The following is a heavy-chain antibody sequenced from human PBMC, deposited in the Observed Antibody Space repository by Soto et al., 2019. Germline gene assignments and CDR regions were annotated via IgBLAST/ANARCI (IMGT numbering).Heavy chain of an antibody. CDR2: IIPILGIA. D-gene: IGHD4-17*01. V-gene: IGHV1-69*04. CDR3: ARDYGDYGTYWYFDL. J-gene: IGHJ2*01. Sequence: AASVKVSCKASGGTFSSYTISWVRQAPGQGLEWMGRIIPILGIANYAQKFQGRVTITADKSTSTAYMELSSLRSEDTAVYYCARDYGDYGTYWYFDLWGRGTLVTVSS. CDR1: GGTFSSYT.